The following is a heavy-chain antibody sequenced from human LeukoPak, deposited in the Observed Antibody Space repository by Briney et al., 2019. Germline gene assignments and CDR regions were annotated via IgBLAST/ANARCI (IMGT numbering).Heavy chain of an antibody. Sequence: PSETLSLTCTVSGGSISSSSYYWGWIRQPPGKGLEWIGSIYYSGSTYYNPSLKSRVTISVDTSKNQFSLKLSSVTAADTAVYYCARHLEDYGDYAEVDYWGQGTLVTVSS. CDR2: IYYSGST. CDR1: GGSISSSSYY. D-gene: IGHD4-17*01. CDR3: ARHLEDYGDYAEVDY. J-gene: IGHJ4*02. V-gene: IGHV4-39*01.